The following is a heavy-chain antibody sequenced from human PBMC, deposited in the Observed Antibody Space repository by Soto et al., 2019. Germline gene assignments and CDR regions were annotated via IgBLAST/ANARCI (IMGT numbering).Heavy chain of an antibody. D-gene: IGHD3-10*01. V-gene: IGHV3-23*01. CDR2: ITGSGDLT. Sequence: HPGGSLRLSCAAPGFTVSSNYMSWVRQAPGKGLEWVSTITGSGDLTYYADSVKGRFTISRDNSKNTLYLQMNSLRAEDTAVYSCATDHSMARGVSVYWGQGTLVTVSS. CDR3: ATDHSMARGVSVY. J-gene: IGHJ4*02. CDR1: GFTVSSNY.